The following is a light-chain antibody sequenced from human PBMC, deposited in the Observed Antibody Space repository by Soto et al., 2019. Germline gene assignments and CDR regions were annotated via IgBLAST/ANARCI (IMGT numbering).Light chain of an antibody. CDR3: SSYTTSNTRQIV. CDR2: DVS. Sequence: QSVLNQPASVSGSPGQSITISCTGTSSDVGGYNYVSWYQQHPGKAPKFMIYDVSNRPSGVSNRFSGSKSGNTASLTISGLQAEDEADYYCSSYTTSNTRQIVFGTGTKLTVL. V-gene: IGLV2-14*01. CDR1: SSDVGGYNY. J-gene: IGLJ1*01.